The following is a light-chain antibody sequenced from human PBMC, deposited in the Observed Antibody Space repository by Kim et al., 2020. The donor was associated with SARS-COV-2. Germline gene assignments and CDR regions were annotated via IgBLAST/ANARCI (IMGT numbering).Light chain of an antibody. CDR2: SND. J-gene: IGLJ3*02. CDR1: SPNIGSNA. V-gene: IGLV1-44*01. Sequence: GHRVTISCSGSSPNIGSNAVSWYQQLPGTAPKLVVYSNDQRPSGVPDRFSGSRSGTSASLAISGLQSEDEADYYCAAWDDSLYGRRFGGGTKVTVL. CDR3: AAWDDSLYGRR.